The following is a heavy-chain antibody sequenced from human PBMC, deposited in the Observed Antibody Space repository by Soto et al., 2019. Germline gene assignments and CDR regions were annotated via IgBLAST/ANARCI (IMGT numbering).Heavy chain of an antibody. CDR1: VDSMRSYC. CDR2: IDSSGTS. Sequence: QVQLQESGPPLMKPSETLSLTCNVSVDSMRSYCSWLRQTPGKGLEWIGSIDSSGTSNYNPSLKSGVTISRGASKSQFSLKRKSVTAADTAVYYCARDRSGSYFTFESWGQGVRVTFSS. V-gene: IGHV4-59*01. CDR3: ARDRSGSYFTFES. J-gene: IGHJ4*02. D-gene: IGHD6-19*01.